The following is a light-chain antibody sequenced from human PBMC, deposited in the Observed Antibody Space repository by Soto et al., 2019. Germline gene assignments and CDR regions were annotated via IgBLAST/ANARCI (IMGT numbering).Light chain of an antibody. CDR2: AAS. V-gene: IGKV1-39*01. CDR1: QSISTS. Sequence: DIQMTQSPSSLSASVGDRVTITCRASQSISTSLNWYQQKAGKAPKLLIYAASTLQSGVPSRFSGSGSGTDFTLTISSLQPEDFATYYCQQTHTIPRTFGQGTEVEMK. J-gene: IGKJ1*01. CDR3: QQTHTIPRT.